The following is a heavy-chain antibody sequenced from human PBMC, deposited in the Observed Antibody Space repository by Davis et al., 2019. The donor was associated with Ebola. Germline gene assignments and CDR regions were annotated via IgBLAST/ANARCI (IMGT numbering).Heavy chain of an antibody. CDR2: INHNTGNP. D-gene: IGHD2-15*01. Sequence: ASVTVSCQASRCTFTTYAMNWVRQAPAQGLEWMGWINHNTGNPTYDQGFTGRFVFSFDTSVSTVYLQISGLKAEDTAVYYCARELGYCSGGDCYRTEYFHHWGQGTLVTVSS. CDR3: ARELGYCSGGDCYRTEYFHH. V-gene: IGHV7-4-1*02. CDR1: RCTFTTYA. J-gene: IGHJ1*01.